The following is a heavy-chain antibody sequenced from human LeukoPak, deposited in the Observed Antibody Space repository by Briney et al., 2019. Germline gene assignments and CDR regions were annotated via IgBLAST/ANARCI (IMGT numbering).Heavy chain of an antibody. CDR3: AREAYYDCSGSLDY. CDR2: INGRGVST. CDR1: GFEFSTYA. J-gene: IGHJ4*02. D-gene: IGHD3-22*01. V-gene: IGHV3-23*01. Sequence: GGSLRLSCAASGFEFSTYAMSWVRQAPGKGLEWVSCINGRGVSTYYADSVKGQFTISRDNSKNTLYLHMGSLRADDTAIYYCAREAYYDCSGSLDYWGQGTLVTVSS.